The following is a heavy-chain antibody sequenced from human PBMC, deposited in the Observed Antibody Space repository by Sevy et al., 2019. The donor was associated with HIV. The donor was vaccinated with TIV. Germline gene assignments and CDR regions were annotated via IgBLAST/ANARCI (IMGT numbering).Heavy chain of an antibody. J-gene: IGHJ5*02. CDR1: GYTFTSYG. V-gene: IGHV1-18*04. CDR3: ALTDCSGGSCYSEFDP. D-gene: IGHD2-15*01. CDR2: ISAYNGNT. Sequence: ASVKVSCKASGYTFTSYGISWVRQAPGQGLEWMGWISAYNGNTNYAQMLQGRVTMTTDTSTSTAYMELRSLRSDDTAVYYCALTDCSGGSCYSEFDPWGQGTLVTVSS.